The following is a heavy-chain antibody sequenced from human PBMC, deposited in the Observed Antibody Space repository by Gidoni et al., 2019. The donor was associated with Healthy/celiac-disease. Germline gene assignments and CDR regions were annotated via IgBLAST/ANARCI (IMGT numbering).Heavy chain of an antibody. J-gene: IGHJ6*02. V-gene: IGHV4-34*01. Sequence: QVQLQQWGAGLLKPSETLSLPCAVSGGSFSGDYWSWIRQPPGKGLEWIGEISHSGSTNYNPSLKSRATISVDTSKNQFSLKLSSVTAADTAVYYCARAARRDCYNRGLMDVLGQGPTVTVSS. CDR3: ARAARRDCYNRGLMDV. D-gene: IGHD2-21*01. CDR2: ISHSGST. CDR1: GGSFSGDY.